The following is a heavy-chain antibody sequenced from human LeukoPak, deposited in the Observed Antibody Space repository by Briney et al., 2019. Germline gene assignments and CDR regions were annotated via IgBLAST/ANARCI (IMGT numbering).Heavy chain of an antibody. Sequence: GGSLRFSCAASRFTFSTYGMHWVRQAPGKGLEWVAYIQYDGSNQQYADSVKGRFSISRDSSKNILYLQMNSLRAEDTAVYYCAKDRCSNGIGCYFYYMDVWGKGTTVTISS. J-gene: IGHJ6*03. CDR1: RFTFSTYG. CDR3: AKDRCSNGIGCYFYYMDV. D-gene: IGHD2-8*01. CDR2: IQYDGSNQ. V-gene: IGHV3-30*02.